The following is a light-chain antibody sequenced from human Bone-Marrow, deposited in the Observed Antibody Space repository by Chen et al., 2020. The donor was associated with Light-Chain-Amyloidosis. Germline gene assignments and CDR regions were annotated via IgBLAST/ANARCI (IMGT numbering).Light chain of an antibody. Sequence: QSVLTQPPSVSAAPGQKFTISCSGSSSNIGNNYVSWYQQLPGTAPKLLIYDNNKRPSGIPDRFSGSKSGTSATLGITGLQTGDEADYYCGTWDSSLSAHVVFGGGTKLTVL. J-gene: IGLJ2*01. CDR2: DNN. CDR3: GTWDSSLSAHVV. CDR1: SSNIGNNY. V-gene: IGLV1-51*01.